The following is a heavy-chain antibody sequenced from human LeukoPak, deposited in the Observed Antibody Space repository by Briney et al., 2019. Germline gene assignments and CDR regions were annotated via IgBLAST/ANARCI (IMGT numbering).Heavy chain of an antibody. J-gene: IGHJ4*02. CDR2: ISYDGSNK. CDR1: GFTFSSYG. D-gene: IGHD2-2*01. V-gene: IGHV3-30*18. Sequence: GRSLRLSCAASGFTFSSYGMHWVRQAPGKGLEWVAVISYDGSNKYYADSVKGRFTISRDNSKNTLYLQMNSLRVEDTAVYYCAKRVLDYGGQGTLVTVSS. CDR3: AKRVLDY.